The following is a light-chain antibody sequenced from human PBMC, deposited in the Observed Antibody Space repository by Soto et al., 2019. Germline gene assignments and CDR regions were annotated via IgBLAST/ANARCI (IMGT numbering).Light chain of an antibody. CDR2: DVT. CDR1: NSDIGGYDF. J-gene: IGLJ2*01. CDR3: NSYAGGDSFDVI. Sequence: QSALTQPAFVSESLGQSITISCTGTNSDIGGYDFVSWYQQHPGTTPKLIIYDVTERPSGVPDRFSGSKSGNTASLTVSGLRADDEAVYYCNSYAGGDSFDVIFGGGTKLTVL. V-gene: IGLV2-8*01.